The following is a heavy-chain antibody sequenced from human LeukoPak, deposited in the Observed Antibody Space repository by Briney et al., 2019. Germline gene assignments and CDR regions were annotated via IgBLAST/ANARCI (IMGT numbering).Heavy chain of an antibody. CDR1: GFTFSSYA. CDR3: AKDDSRGSGSSGWFDP. CDR2: ISGSGGST. D-gene: IGHD3-10*01. Sequence: PGGSLGLSCAASGFTFSSYAMSWVRQAPGKGLEWVSAISGSGGSTYYADSVKGRFTISRDNSKNTLYLQMNSLRAGDTAVYYCAKDDSRGSGSSGWFDPWGQGTLVTVSS. J-gene: IGHJ5*02. V-gene: IGHV3-23*01.